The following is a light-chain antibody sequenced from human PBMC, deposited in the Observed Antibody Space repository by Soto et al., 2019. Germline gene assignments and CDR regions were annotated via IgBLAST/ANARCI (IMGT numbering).Light chain of an antibody. Sequence: QSVLTQPASVSGSPGQSITISCTETSSDVGGYNYVSWYQQHPGKAPKLMIYDVSNRPSGVSNRFSGSKSGNTASLTISGLQAEVEADYYCSSYTSSSTLYVFGTGTKVTVL. J-gene: IGLJ1*01. CDR3: SSYTSSSTLYV. CDR1: SSDVGGYNY. V-gene: IGLV2-14*01. CDR2: DVS.